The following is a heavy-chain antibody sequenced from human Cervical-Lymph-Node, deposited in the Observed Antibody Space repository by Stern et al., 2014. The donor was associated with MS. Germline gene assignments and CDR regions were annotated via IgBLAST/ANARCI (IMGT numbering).Heavy chain of an antibody. CDR3: AREATRIVVGIDY. Sequence: VQLVESGTQMQKPGASVKVSCKASGYTFTAFFIHWVRQVPGQGLEWMGRLNPNSDDPTYAQNFRDRVTLTSDTSIGTAYLELSRLTSADTAVYYCAREATRIVVGIDYWGQGTQVTVSS. CDR2: LNPNSDDP. D-gene: IGHD1-26*01. CDR1: GYTFTAFF. J-gene: IGHJ4*02. V-gene: IGHV1-2*06.